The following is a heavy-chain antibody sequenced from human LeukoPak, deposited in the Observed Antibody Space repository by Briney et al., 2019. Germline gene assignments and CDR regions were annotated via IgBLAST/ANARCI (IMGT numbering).Heavy chain of an antibody. V-gene: IGHV3-53*05. J-gene: IGHJ3*02. D-gene: IGHD7-27*01. Sequence: GGSLRLSCAASGFTVSSNYMSWVRQAPGKGLEWVSVIYSGGSTYYADSVKGRFTISRDNSKNSLYLQMNSLRAEDTALYYCAKDVGWGSQAGAFDIWGQGTMVTVSS. CDR3: AKDVGWGSQAGAFDI. CDR2: IYSGGST. CDR1: GFTVSSNY.